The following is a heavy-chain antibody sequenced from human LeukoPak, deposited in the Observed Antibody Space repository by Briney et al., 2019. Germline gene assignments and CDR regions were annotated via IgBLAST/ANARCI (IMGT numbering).Heavy chain of an antibody. J-gene: IGHJ4*02. CDR2: FSGSGGSR. CDR3: AKLREWELPDLFDY. Sequence: PGGSLRLSCAASGFTFSTYGMSWVRQAPGKGLEWVSGFSGSGGSRFYTDSVKGRFTISRDNSKNTLYLQMNSLRAEDTAVYYCAKLREWELPDLFDYWGQGTLVTVSS. D-gene: IGHD1-26*01. CDR1: GFTFSTYG. V-gene: IGHV3-23*01.